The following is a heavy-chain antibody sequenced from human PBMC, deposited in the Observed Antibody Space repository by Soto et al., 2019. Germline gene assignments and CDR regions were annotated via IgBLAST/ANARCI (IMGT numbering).Heavy chain of an antibody. V-gene: IGHV3-15*01. CDR3: TTDPTSTGTTDPYYYYYYMDV. Sequence: GGSLRLSCAASGFTFSNAWMSWVRQAPGKGLEWVGRIKSKTDGGTTDYAAPVKGRFTISRDDSKNTLYLQMNSLKTEDTAVYYCTTDPTSTGTTDPYYYYYYMDVWGKGTTVNVAS. CDR2: IKSKTDGGTT. CDR1: GFTFSNAW. J-gene: IGHJ6*03. D-gene: IGHD4-4*01.